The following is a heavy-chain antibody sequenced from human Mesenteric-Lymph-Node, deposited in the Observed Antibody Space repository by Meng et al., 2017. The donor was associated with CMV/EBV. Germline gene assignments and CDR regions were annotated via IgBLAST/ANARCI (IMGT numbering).Heavy chain of an antibody. CDR1: GFTFSSYS. J-gene: IGHJ6*02. CDR2: ISSSSSYI. D-gene: IGHD1-7*01. CDR3: ARERELPTDYYGMDV. Sequence: GESLKISCAASGFTFSSYSMNLVRQAPGKGLEWVSSISSSSSYIYYADSVKGRFTISRDNAKNSLYLQMNSLRAEDTAVYYCARERELPTDYYGMDVWGQGTTVTVSS. V-gene: IGHV3-21*01.